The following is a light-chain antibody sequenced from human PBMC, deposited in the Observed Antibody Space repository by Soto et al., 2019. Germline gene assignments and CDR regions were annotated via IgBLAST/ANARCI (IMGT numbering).Light chain of an antibody. CDR1: QSVSGW. CDR3: QQYNSYSEA. Sequence: DIRMTQSPSILSASAGDSVTITCRASQSVSGWLAWYQQKPGKAPNLLIYDASSLQSGVPSRFSGSGSGTEFTLTISCLQPDDFATYYCQQYNSYSEAFGQGTKVDIK. J-gene: IGKJ1*01. CDR2: DAS. V-gene: IGKV1-5*01.